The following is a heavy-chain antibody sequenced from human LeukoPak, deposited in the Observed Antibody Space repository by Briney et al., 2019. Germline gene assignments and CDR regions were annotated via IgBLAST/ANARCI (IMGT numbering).Heavy chain of an antibody. CDR1: GFTFSSFA. Sequence: GGSLRLSCAASGFTFSSFAMSWVRQAPGEGLEWVSAISDSGGSTYYADSVKGRFTISRDNSKNTLYLQMNSLRAEDTAIYYCAKKPRDVGSGWSYYFDYWGQGTLVPVSS. V-gene: IGHV3-23*01. CDR2: ISDSGGST. J-gene: IGHJ4*02. CDR3: AKKPRDVGSGWSYYFDY. D-gene: IGHD6-13*01.